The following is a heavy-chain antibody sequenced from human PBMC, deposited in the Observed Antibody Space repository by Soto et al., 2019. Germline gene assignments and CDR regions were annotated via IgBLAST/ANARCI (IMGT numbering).Heavy chain of an antibody. CDR2: ISGRGGTT. CDR3: AKGLVGGCLYYFDY. J-gene: IGHJ4*02. V-gene: IGHV3-23*01. CDR1: GFTFNTYA. D-gene: IGHD6-19*01. Sequence: PGGSLRLSCAAAGFTFNTYAMTWVRQAPGKGLEWVSAISGRGGTTYYADSVKGRVTISRDNSKNTLFLEMNSLRADDTAVYYCAKGLVGGCLYYFDYWGQGTPVNVSS.